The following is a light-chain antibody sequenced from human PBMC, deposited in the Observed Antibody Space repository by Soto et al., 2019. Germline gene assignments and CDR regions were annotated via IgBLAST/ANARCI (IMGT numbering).Light chain of an antibody. CDR2: AAS. V-gene: IGKV1-39*01. Sequence: DIQMTQSPSSLSASVGDRVTITCRASQSISSYLNWYQQKPGKAPKLLIYAASSLQSGVPSRFSGSGSGTVFTLTTSSLKPEDFATYYFQQSYSTPYTFGKGTSLRSN. CDR1: QSISSY. J-gene: IGKJ2*01. CDR3: QQSYSTPYT.